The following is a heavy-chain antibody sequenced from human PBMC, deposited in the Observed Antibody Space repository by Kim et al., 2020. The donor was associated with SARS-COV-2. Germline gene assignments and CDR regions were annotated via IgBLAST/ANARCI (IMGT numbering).Heavy chain of an antibody. CDR1: GLTFSSYA. J-gene: IGHJ3*02. V-gene: IGHV3-23*01. CDR2: ITGSGGTT. CDR3: AKRLGAHYALDI. D-gene: IGHD3-3*01. Sequence: GGSLRLSCAASGLTFSSYAMSWVRQAPGKGLEWVSGITGSGGTTYYADSVNGRFTISRDNSKNTLYLQMNSLRVEDTAVYSCAKRLGAHYALDIWGQGTMVTVSS.